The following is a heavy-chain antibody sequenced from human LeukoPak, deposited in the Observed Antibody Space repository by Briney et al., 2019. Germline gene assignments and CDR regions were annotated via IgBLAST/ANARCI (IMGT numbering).Heavy chain of an antibody. V-gene: IGHV3-53*01. CDR2: IHSGGDT. Sequence: PGGSLRLSCAVSGFTINSNYMSWVRQAPGKGLEWVSVIHSGGDTYYADSVKGRFTISRDNAKNTVYLEMNSLSVEDTATYYCIRDFRSADLWGQGTLVTVTS. CDR1: GFTINSNY. CDR3: IRDFRSADL. J-gene: IGHJ5*02.